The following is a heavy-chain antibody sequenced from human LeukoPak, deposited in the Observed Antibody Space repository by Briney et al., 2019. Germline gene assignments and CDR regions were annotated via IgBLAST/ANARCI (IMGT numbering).Heavy chain of an antibody. Sequence: ASVKVSCKASGYTFNSHDINWVRQATGQGLEWMGWMNPNSGNTGYAQKFQGRVTMTRNTSISTAYMELSSLRSEDTAVYYCARTTMVRGTYYMDVWGKGTTVTISS. D-gene: IGHD3-10*01. CDR1: GYTFNSHD. CDR3: ARTTMVRGTYYMDV. CDR2: MNPNSGNT. V-gene: IGHV1-8*01. J-gene: IGHJ6*03.